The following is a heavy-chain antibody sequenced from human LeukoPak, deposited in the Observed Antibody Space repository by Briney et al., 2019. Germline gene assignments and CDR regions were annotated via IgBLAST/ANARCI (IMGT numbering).Heavy chain of an antibody. CDR3: AELGITMIGGV. V-gene: IGHV3-23*01. CDR1: GFTFSSYA. D-gene: IGHD3-10*02. J-gene: IGHJ6*04. CDR2: ISSSGGST. Sequence: GGSLRLSCAASGFTFSSYAMTWVRQAPGKGLEWVSSISSSGGSTYYADSVKGRFTISRDNAKNSLYLQMNSLRAEDTAVYYCAELGITMIGGVWGKGTTVTISS.